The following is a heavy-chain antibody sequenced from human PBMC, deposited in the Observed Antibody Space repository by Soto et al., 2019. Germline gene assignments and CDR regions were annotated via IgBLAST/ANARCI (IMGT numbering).Heavy chain of an antibody. J-gene: IGHJ4*01. V-gene: IGHV3-33*01. CDR3: ARDPNPYSRYQQNFLDY. Sequence: GGSLRLSCTSAGFTFSSYGMHWVRQAPGKGLEWVAVIWYDGSNKYYAGSVKGRFTISRDNSKNTLYLQIDGLRAEDTAVYYCARDPNPYSRYQQNFLDYWGHGTLVTVSS. CDR1: GFTFSSYG. CDR2: IWYDGSNK. D-gene: IGHD5-12*01.